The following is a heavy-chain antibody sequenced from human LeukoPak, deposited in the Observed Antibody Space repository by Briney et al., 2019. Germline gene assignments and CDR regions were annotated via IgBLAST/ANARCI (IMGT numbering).Heavy chain of an antibody. CDR2: IYYSGST. CDR3: ARHAGGISATGTRPFDY. J-gene: IGHJ4*02. CDR1: GASFSSSTCY. V-gene: IGHV4-39*01. Sequence: SETLSLTCTVSGASFSSSTCYWGWIRQPPGKGLEWIGSIYYSGSTYYNPSLKSRVTMSVDTSKNQFSLRLSSVTAADTAVYYCARHAGGISATGTRPFDYWGQGTLVTVSS. D-gene: IGHD6-13*01.